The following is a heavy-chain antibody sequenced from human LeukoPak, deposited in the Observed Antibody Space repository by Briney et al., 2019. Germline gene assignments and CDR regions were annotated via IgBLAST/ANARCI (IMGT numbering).Heavy chain of an antibody. Sequence: ASVKVSCEASGYTFTSYDINWVRQATGQGLEWMGWMNPNSGNTGYAQKFQGRVTITRNTSISTAYMELSSLRSEDTAVYYCARVPPAYYDSSGHDYWGQGTLVTVSS. V-gene: IGHV1-8*03. D-gene: IGHD3-22*01. CDR3: ARVPPAYYDSSGHDY. CDR1: GYTFTSYD. J-gene: IGHJ4*02. CDR2: MNPNSGNT.